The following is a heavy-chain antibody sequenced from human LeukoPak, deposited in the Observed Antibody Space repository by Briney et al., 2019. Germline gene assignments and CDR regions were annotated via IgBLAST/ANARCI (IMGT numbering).Heavy chain of an antibody. V-gene: IGHV6-1*01. CDR1: GDGVSNDSAA. CDR3: ARNRAFDI. CDR2: TYYRSKWYN. J-gene: IGHJ3*02. Sequence: SQTLSLTCVISGDGVSNDSAAWNWIRQSPSRGLEWLGRTYYRSKWYNDYAASVKGRITVNPDTSKNQFSLQLNSVTPEDTAVYYCARNRAFDIWGQGTMVTVSS.